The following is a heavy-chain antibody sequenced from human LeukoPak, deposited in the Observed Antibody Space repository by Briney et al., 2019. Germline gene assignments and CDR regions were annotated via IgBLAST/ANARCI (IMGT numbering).Heavy chain of an antibody. Sequence: PSETLSLTCTVSGGSISSSGYYWGWIRQTPGKGLEWIGSIYYTGNTYYNPSLKRRVTISIDTSKNLFSLKLSSVTAADTAVYYCARDRPGDIVVVPAAPDNYYYYYYMDVWGKGTTVTISS. CDR1: GGSISSSGYY. J-gene: IGHJ6*03. D-gene: IGHD2-2*01. V-gene: IGHV4-39*07. CDR3: ARDRPGDIVVVPAAPDNYYYYYYMDV. CDR2: IYYTGNT.